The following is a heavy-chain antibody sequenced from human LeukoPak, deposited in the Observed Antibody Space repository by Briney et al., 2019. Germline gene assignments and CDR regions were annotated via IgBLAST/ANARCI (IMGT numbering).Heavy chain of an antibody. CDR1: GDSVSSNSAA. D-gene: IGHD6-19*01. V-gene: IGHV6-1*01. Sequence: SQTLSLNCAISGDSVSSNSAAWNWIRQSPSRGLEWLGRTYYSSKWYNDYAVSVTGRISINTDTSKNQFSLALNSVTPEDTAVYFCARGAVAVRNAFDIWGQGTMVTVSS. CDR3: ARGAVAVRNAFDI. CDR2: TYYSSKWYN. J-gene: IGHJ3*02.